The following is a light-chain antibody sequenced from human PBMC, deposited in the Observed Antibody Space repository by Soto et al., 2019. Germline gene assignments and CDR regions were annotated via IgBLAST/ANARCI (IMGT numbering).Light chain of an antibody. J-gene: IGKJ4*01. CDR2: DAT. V-gene: IGKV3-11*01. Sequence: EIVLTQSPATLSLSPGERATLSCRASQSVNSYLAWYQQKPGQAPRLLIYDATSRAPGIPARFSGSGSGTDFTLTISSLEPEDFAVYYCQQRSKWPVTFGGGTKVEIK. CDR3: QQRSKWPVT. CDR1: QSVNSY.